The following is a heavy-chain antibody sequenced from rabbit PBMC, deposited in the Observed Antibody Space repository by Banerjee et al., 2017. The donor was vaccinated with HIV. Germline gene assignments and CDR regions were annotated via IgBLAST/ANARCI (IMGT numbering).Heavy chain of an antibody. V-gene: IGHV1S43*01. CDR3: ARGRYAFYAGDGVPGGYVFDL. CDR2: IYISSGSA. CDR1: GIDFSADYY. J-gene: IGHJ4*01. Sequence: QQHLEESGGGLVKPGGTLTLTCEASGIDFSADYYLCWVRQAPGKGLALIACIYISSGSADYASWVNGRFTVSRSTSLNTVDLKMTSLTAADTATYFCARGRYAFYAGDGVPGGYVFDLWGPGTLVTVS. D-gene: IGHD4-2*01.